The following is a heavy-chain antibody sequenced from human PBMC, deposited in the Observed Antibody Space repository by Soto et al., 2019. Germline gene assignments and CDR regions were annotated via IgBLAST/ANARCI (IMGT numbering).Heavy chain of an antibody. CDR1: GYTFTSYY. V-gene: IGHV1-46*01. CDR2: INPSGGST. CDR3: AISSGYGWFDP. Sequence: GASVKVSCKASGYTFTSYYMHWVRQAPGQGLEWMGIINPSGGSTSYAQKFQGRVTMTRDTSTSTVYMELSSPRSEDTAVYYCAISSGYGWFDPWGQGTLVTVSS. D-gene: IGHD3-22*01. J-gene: IGHJ5*02.